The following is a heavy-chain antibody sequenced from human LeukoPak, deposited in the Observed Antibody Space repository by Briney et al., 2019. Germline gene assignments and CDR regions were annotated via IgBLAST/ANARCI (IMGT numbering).Heavy chain of an antibody. CDR1: GFTFSIYA. V-gene: IGHV3-33*06. CDR3: AKDMDVYGSGSYYKGFDY. J-gene: IGHJ4*02. Sequence: PGGSLRLSCAASGFTFSIYAMHWVRQAPGKGLECVAVIWYDGSNKYYADSVKGRFTSSRDNSKNSLDLQMNSLRAEDTAVYYCAKDMDVYGSGSYYKGFDYWGQGTLVTVSS. D-gene: IGHD3-10*01. CDR2: IWYDGSNK.